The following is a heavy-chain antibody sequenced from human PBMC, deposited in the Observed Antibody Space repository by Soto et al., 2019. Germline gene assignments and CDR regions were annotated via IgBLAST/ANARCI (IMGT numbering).Heavy chain of an antibody. Sequence: SETLSLTCAVSGGSISSGGHSWSWIRQPPGKGLKWIGYIYHSGSTYYNPSLKSRVTISVDRSKNQFSLKLSSVTAADTAVYYCARVPGPWGQGTLVTVSS. J-gene: IGHJ5*02. CDR2: IYHSGST. CDR1: GGSISSGGHS. V-gene: IGHV4-30-2*01. CDR3: ARVPGP.